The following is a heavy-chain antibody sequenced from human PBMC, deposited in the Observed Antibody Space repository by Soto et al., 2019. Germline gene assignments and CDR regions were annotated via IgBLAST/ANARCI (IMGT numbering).Heavy chain of an antibody. CDR2: INPSGGST. CDR1: GYTFTSYY. D-gene: IGHD6-13*01. V-gene: IGHV1-46*01. CDR3: ASVLSSTYGRYSRSWNYYYGMDV. Sequence: ASVKVSCKASGYTFTSYYMHWVRQAPGQGLEWMGIINPSGGSTSYAQKFQGRVTMTRDTSTSTVYMELSSLRSEDTAVYYCASVLSSTYGRYSRSWNYYYGMDVWGQGTTVTVSS. J-gene: IGHJ6*02.